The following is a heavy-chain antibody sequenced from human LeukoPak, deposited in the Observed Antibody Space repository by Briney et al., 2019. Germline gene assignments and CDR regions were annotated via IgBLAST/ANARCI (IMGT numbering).Heavy chain of an antibody. CDR1: GFIFSNYI. V-gene: IGHV3-21*06. Sequence: GGSLRLSCTASGFIFSNYIMNWVRQAPGKGLEWVSSISSSSNNIDYADLVKGRFTISRDNTKNSLYLQVNSLRAEDTAVYFCTRGGDSGRFRRVFDYWGQGTLVTVSS. J-gene: IGHJ4*02. CDR3: TRGGDSGRFRRVFDY. CDR2: ISSSSNNI. D-gene: IGHD5-12*01.